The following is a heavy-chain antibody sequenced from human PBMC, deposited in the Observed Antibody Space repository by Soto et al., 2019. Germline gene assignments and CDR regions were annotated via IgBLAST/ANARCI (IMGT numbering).Heavy chain of an antibody. CDR2: ISSSGSTI. J-gene: IGHJ6*02. Sequence: QVQLVESGGGLVKPGGSLRLSCAASGFTFSDYYMSWIRQAPGKGLEWVSYISSSGSTIYYADSVKGRFTISRDNAKNTRYRQMNSLRAEDTAVYYCARDSGSLVVNYYYYGMDVWGQGTTVTVSS. V-gene: IGHV3-11*01. D-gene: IGHD6-25*01. CDR3: ARDSGSLVVNYYYYGMDV. CDR1: GFTFSDYY.